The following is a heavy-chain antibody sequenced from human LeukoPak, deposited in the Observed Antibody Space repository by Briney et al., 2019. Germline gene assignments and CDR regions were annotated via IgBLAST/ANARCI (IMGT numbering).Heavy chain of an antibody. CDR2: IYHSGST. CDR1: GYSISSGYY. CDR3: ARDFNSYGGNDAFDI. J-gene: IGHJ3*02. Sequence: SETLSLTCTVSGYSISSGYYWGWIRQPPGKGLEWIGSIYHSGSTYYNPSLKSRVTISVDTSKNQFSLKLSSVTAADTAVYYCARDFNSYGGNDAFDIWGQGTMATVSS. V-gene: IGHV4-38-2*02. D-gene: IGHD5-18*01.